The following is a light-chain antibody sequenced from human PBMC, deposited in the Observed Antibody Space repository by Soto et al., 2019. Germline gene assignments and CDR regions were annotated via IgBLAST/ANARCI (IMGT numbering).Light chain of an antibody. J-gene: IGLJ7*01. CDR2: EVS. V-gene: IGLV2-23*02. CDR3: CSYAGGSIYVL. CDR1: SGDVGNFNL. Sequence: QLVLTQPASVSGSPGQSITISCTGTSGDVGNFNLVSWYQQHPGKAPNLIISEVSKRPSGVSNRFSGSKSGNTASLTISGLQPEDAADYYCCSYAGGSIYVLFGGGTQLTVL.